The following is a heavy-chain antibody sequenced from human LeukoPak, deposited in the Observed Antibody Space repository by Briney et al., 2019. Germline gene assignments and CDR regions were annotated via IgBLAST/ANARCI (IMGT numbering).Heavy chain of an antibody. Sequence: GGSLRLSCAASGFTFSDYYMSWIRQAPGKGLEWVSYISSSGSNIYNADSVKGRFTVSRDNAKNSLYLQMNSLRAEDTAVYYCARGAARGAAGRWFDPWGQGTLVTVSS. CDR2: ISSSGSNI. CDR3: ARGAARGAAGRWFDP. D-gene: IGHD3-10*01. CDR1: GFTFSDYY. V-gene: IGHV3-11*01. J-gene: IGHJ5*02.